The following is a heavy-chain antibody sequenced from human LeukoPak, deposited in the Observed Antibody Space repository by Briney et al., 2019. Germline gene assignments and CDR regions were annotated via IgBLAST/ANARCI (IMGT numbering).Heavy chain of an antibody. CDR1: GYTFTGYY. Sequence: ASVKVSCKASGYTFTGYYMHWARQAPGQGLEWMGWINPNSGGTNYAQKFQGRVTMTRDTSISTAYMDLSRLRSDDTAVYYCARDTCSGGSCYSHYWGQGTLVTVSS. CDR2: INPNSGGT. V-gene: IGHV1-2*02. D-gene: IGHD2-15*01. CDR3: ARDTCSGGSCYSHY. J-gene: IGHJ4*02.